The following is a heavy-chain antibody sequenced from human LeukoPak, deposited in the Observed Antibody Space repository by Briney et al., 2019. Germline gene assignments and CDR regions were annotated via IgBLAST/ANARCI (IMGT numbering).Heavy chain of an antibody. J-gene: IGHJ1*01. CDR1: GYTFTDYY. CDR2: INPNSGGT. D-gene: IGHD6-13*01. Sequence: ASVKVSCKASGYTFTDYYIHWVRQAPGQGLEWMGWINPNSGGTNFAQKFQGRVTMTTDTSTSTAYMELRSLRSDDTAVYYCARDSSSWLQHWGQGTLVTVSS. V-gene: IGHV1-2*02. CDR3: ARDSSSWLQH.